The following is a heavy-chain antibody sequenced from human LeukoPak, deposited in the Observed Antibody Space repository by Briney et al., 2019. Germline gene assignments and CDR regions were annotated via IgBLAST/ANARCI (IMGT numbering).Heavy chain of an antibody. CDR3: AKDTLPTTYYYGSGSYYKGVSYFDY. Sequence: GGSLRLSCAASGFTFSSYGMSWVRRAPGKGLEWVSAISGSGGSTYYADSVKGRFTISRDNSKNTLYLQMNSLRAEDTAVYYCAKDTLPTTYYYGSGSYYKGVSYFDYWGQGTLVTVSS. CDR1: GFTFSSYG. CDR2: ISGSGGST. V-gene: IGHV3-23*01. J-gene: IGHJ4*02. D-gene: IGHD3-10*01.